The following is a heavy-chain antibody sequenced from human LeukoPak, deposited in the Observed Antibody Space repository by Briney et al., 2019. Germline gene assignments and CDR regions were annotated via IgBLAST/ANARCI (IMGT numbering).Heavy chain of an antibody. CDR3: AKGGGVSMVSEYYFDY. CDR1: GFTFSSYG. Sequence: GGSLRLSCAASGFTFSSYGMHWVRQAPGKGLEWVAVIWYDGSNKYYADSVKGRFTISRDNSKNTLYLQMNSLRAEDTAVYYCAKGGGVSMVSEYYFDYWGQGTLVTVSS. D-gene: IGHD4/OR15-4a*01. V-gene: IGHV3-33*06. J-gene: IGHJ4*02. CDR2: IWYDGSNK.